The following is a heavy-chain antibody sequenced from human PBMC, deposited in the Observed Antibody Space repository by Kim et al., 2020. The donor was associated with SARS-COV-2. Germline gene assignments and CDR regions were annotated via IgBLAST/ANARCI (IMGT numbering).Heavy chain of an antibody. V-gene: IGHV1-69*02. J-gene: IGHJ4*02. CDR2: IIPILGIA. CDR3: ARGPSSGWFDY. Sequence: SVKVSCKASGGTFSSYTISWVRQAPGQGLEWMGRIIPILGIANYAQKFQGRVTITADKSTSTAYMELSSLRSEDTAVYYCARGPSSGWFDYWGQGTLVTVSS. CDR1: GGTFSSYT. D-gene: IGHD6-19*01.